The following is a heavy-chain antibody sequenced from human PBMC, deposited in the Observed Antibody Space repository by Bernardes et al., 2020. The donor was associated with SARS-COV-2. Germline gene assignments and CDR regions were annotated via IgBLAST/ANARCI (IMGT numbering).Heavy chain of an antibody. CDR2: VSGSGDRT. Sequence: GGSLRLSCVASGFTFSDYAMNWVRRTPGKGLEWVSGVSGSGDRTSSADSVQGRFTISRDNSKNTLYLQMDGLRGEDTATYYCAKEPLRSSGSPNWFDPWGPGTLVTVSS. CDR3: AKEPLRSSGSPNWFDP. CDR1: GFTFSDYA. J-gene: IGHJ5*02. D-gene: IGHD5-12*01. V-gene: IGHV3-23*01.